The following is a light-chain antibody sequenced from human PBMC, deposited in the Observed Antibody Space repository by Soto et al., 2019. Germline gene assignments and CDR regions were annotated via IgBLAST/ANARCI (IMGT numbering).Light chain of an antibody. CDR2: AVN. Sequence: QSALTQPASVSGSPGQSITISCTGTSSDVWTYNLVSWYQQHPDKAPKVVIYAVNKRPSGVSNRFSGSKSGNTASLTISGLQAEDEADYYCCSYAGSSTFVVFGGGTKLTV. CDR1: SSDVWTYNL. J-gene: IGLJ2*01. V-gene: IGLV2-23*02. CDR3: CSYAGSSTFVV.